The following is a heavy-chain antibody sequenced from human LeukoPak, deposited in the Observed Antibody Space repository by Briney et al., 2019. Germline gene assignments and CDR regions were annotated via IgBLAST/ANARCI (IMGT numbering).Heavy chain of an antibody. J-gene: IGHJ4*02. V-gene: IGHV3-64*01. D-gene: IGHD2-15*01. Sequence: PGGSLRLSCAASGFTFSRFPMHWVRQAPGKGLEYVSAISSDGGATYYANSVKGRFTISRDNSKNTLYLQMGSLRAEDMAVYCCAREVAYYDYWGQGTLVTVSS. CDR1: GFTFSRFP. CDR2: ISSDGGAT. CDR3: AREVAYYDY.